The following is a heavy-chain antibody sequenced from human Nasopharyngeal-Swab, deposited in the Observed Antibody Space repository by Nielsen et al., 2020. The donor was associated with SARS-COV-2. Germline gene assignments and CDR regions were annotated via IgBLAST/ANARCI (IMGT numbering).Heavy chain of an antibody. D-gene: IGHD6-19*01. J-gene: IGHJ4*02. CDR1: GFPSSSA. CDR3: AKEQGTGWQHHFDY. CDR2: IGGSGVKT. V-gene: IGHV3-23*01. Sequence: LSLTCAASGFPSSSAMSWVRQAPGKGLECVSGIGGSGVKTYYADSVKGRFTISRDNSKNTLYLQMNSLRAEDTAVYYCAKEQGTGWQHHFDYWGQGTLVTVSS.